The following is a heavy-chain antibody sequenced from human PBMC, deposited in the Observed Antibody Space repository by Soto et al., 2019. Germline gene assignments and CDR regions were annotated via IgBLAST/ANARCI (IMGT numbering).Heavy chain of an antibody. V-gene: IGHV3-30*18. CDR1: GFTFSNYG. CDR3: AKDLWFGESLKYYFDY. Sequence: QVQLLESGGGVVQPGRSLRLSYVASGFTFSNYGMHWVRQAPGKGLEWVAVISNGGSNKYYADSVKGRFTISRDNSKNTLYLQMNSLRAEDTAVYYCAKDLWFGESLKYYFDYWGQGILVTVSS. D-gene: IGHD3-10*01. J-gene: IGHJ4*02. CDR2: ISNGGSNK.